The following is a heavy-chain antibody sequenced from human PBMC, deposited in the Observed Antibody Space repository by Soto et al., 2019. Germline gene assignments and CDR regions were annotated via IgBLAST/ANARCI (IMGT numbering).Heavy chain of an antibody. CDR3: AREGSAVGCYGLDV. Sequence: QVQLVESGGGVVQPGRSLRLSCVASGFTFSNYVMHWVRRAPGKGLEWVAVVSFAGTNKYYPDSVKGRFTISRDNSRNTLSLEMHSLTAEDTAVYYCAREGSAVGCYGLDVWGQGTPVTVSP. CDR1: GFTFSNYV. D-gene: IGHD1-26*01. V-gene: IGHV3-30-3*01. CDR2: VSFAGTNK. J-gene: IGHJ6*01.